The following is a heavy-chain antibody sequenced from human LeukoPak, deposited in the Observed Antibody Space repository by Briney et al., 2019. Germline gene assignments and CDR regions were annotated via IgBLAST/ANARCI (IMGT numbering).Heavy chain of an antibody. V-gene: IGHV1-69*05. CDR2: IIPIFGTA. D-gene: IGHD3-22*01. CDR3: AGVKKVNYDSSGPYGY. CDR1: GGTFSSYA. J-gene: IGHJ4*02. Sequence: ASVKVSCKASGGTFSSYAISWVRQAPGQGLEWMGRIIPIFGTANYAQKFQGRVTITTDESTSTAYMELSSLRSEGTAVYYCAGVKKVNYDSSGPYGYWGQGTLVTVSS.